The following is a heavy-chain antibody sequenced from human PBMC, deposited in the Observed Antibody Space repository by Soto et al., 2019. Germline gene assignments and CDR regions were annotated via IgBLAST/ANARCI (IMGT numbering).Heavy chain of an antibody. CDR3: ARDVREAAPYYFDY. CDR2: IWFDGSNE. D-gene: IGHD3-10*02. Sequence: QVQLVESGGGVVQSGRSLRLSCAASGFTFSSCGMHWVRQAPGKGLEWVAVIWFDGSNEHYADSVKGRFTISRDNSKHTLDLHMNSLRAEDTAVYYCARDVREAAPYYFDYWGQGTLVTVSS. CDR1: GFTFSSCG. V-gene: IGHV3-33*01. J-gene: IGHJ4*02.